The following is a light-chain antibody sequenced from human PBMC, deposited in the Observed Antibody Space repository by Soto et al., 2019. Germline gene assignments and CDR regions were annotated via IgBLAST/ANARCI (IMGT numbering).Light chain of an antibody. CDR1: HDIRDH. CDR2: DAS. CDR3: QQADTLPVT. J-gene: IGKJ5*01. Sequence: IQMTQSPSSLSASVGDRVTLTCQASHDIRDHLHWYQQKPGKPPKLLIYDASNLQTGVPSRLSGSGSRTDFTLTITDLQPEDVATYYCQQADTLPVTFGQGTRLEIK. V-gene: IGKV1-33*01.